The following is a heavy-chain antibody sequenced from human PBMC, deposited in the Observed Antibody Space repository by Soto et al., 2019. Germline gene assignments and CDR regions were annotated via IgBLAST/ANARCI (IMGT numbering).Heavy chain of an antibody. CDR3: GKNHIG. D-gene: IGHD2-21*01. V-gene: IGHV3-7*01. CDR1: GFTINPYW. CDR2: TNQDGSTT. Sequence: EVQMVESGGGLVQPGGSLRLSCAASGFTINPYWMSWVRQAPGKGLEWVASTNQDGSTTYYVDSVKGRFTISRDNAKNSLYRPMNRLRAEDTAISYCGKNHIGRGQGTLVTVSS. J-gene: IGHJ4*02.